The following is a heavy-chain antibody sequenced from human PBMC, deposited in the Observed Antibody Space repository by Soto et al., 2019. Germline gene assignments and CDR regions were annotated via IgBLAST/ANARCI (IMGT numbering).Heavy chain of an antibody. V-gene: IGHV3-11*01. J-gene: IGHJ4*02. CDR1: GFTFSDYS. CDR2: IDSRGRTL. D-gene: IGHD6-6*01. Sequence: TVGSLSLSCPASGFTFSDYSMSWIRQAPGKGLEWLAFIDSRGRTLSYADSVKGRFTISRDNAKNSLYLQMHSLRADDTAVYYCARQAARNYIDSWGQGDVVTVSS. CDR3: ARQAARNYIDS.